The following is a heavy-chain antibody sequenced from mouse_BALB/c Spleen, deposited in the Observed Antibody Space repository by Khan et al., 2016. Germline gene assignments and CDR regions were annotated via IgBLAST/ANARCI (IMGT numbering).Heavy chain of an antibody. CDR1: GFSLTSYG. V-gene: IGHV2-9*02. J-gene: IGHJ4*01. D-gene: IGHD1-1*01. CDR3: ARVNYYGSSDYYAMDY. CDR2: IWAGGST. Sequence: QVQLKQSGPGLVAPSQSLSITCTVSGFSLTSYGVHWVRQPPGKGLEWLGVIWAGGSTNYNSALMSRLSISKDNSKSQVFLKMNSLQTDDTAMYYCARVNYYGSSDYYAMDYWGQGTSVTVSS.